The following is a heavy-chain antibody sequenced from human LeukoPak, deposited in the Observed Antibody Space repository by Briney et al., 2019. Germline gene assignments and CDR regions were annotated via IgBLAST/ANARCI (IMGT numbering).Heavy chain of an antibody. V-gene: IGHV3-48*03. D-gene: IGHD1-26*01. CDR2: ISSSGSTI. Sequence: GGSLRLSCAASGFTFSSYEMNWVRQAPGKGLEWVSYISSSGSTIYYADSVKGRFTISRDNAKNSLYLQMNSLRAEDTAVYYCARGMNSVGASRNYWGQGTLVTVSS. CDR3: ARGMNSVGASRNY. J-gene: IGHJ4*02. CDR1: GFTFSSYE.